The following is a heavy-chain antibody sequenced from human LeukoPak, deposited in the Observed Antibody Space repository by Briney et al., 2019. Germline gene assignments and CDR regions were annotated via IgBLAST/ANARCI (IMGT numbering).Heavy chain of an antibody. CDR2: ISGSGGST. V-gene: IGHV3-23*01. D-gene: IGHD6-13*01. CDR1: GFTFSSYA. J-gene: IGHJ4*02. Sequence: PGGSLRLSCAASGFTFSSYAMRWVRQAPGKGLEWVSAISGSGGSTYYADSVKGRFTISRDNSKNTLYLQINSLRAEDTAVYYCARRNIAAAALDYWGQGTLVTVSS. CDR3: ARRNIAAAALDY.